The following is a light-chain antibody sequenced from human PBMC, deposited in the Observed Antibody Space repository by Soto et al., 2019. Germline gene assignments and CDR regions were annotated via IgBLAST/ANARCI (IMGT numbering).Light chain of an antibody. J-gene: IGLJ3*02. CDR2: GNS. CDR1: SSNIGAGYD. CDR3: QSYDSSLYWV. V-gene: IGLV1-40*01. Sequence: QSVLTQPPSVSGAPGQRVTISCTGSSSNIGAGYDVHWYQHLPGTVPKLLIFGNSNRPSGVPDRFSGSKSGTSASLAITGLQAEDEADYYCQSYDSSLYWVFGGGTQLTVL.